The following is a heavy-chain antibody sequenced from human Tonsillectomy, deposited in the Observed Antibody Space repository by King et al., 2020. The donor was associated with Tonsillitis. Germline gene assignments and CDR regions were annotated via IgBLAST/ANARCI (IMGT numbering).Heavy chain of an antibody. CDR1: GFSLSTSGVG. CDR3: AHLYYYDGSGYWGFDY. Sequence: VTLKESGPTLVKPTQTLTLTCTFSGFSLSTSGVGVGWIRQPPGKALEWLALIYWDDDKRYSPSLKSRLTITKYTSKNQVVLTMTKMDPVDTATYYCAHLYYYDGSGYWGFDYWGQGTLVTVSS. D-gene: IGHD3-22*01. V-gene: IGHV2-5*02. J-gene: IGHJ4*02. CDR2: IYWDDDK.